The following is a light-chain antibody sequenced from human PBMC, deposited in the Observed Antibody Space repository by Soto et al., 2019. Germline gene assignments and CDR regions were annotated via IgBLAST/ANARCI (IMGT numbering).Light chain of an antibody. CDR2: EGS. V-gene: IGLV2-23*01. CDR1: SSDVGSYNL. Sequence: QSALTQPASVSGSPGQSITISCTGTSSDVGSYNLVSWYQQHPGKAPKLMIYEGSKRPSGVSNRLSGSKSGKTASLTISGLQAEDEAYYYCCSYAGSSTVVFGGGTQLTVL. CDR3: CSYAGSSTVV. J-gene: IGLJ2*01.